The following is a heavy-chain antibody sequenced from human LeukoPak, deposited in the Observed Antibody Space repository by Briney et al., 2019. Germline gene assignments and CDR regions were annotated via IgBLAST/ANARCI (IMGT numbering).Heavy chain of an antibody. CDR1: GGSIRSYY. CDR2: IYYSGST. Sequence: NTSETLSLTCTVPGGSIRSYYWSWIRQPPGKGLEWIGYIYYSGSTNYNPSLKSRVTISVDTSKNQFSLKLSSVTAADTAVYYCVRDKKDYYDSSGHYYFAFDIWGQGTMVNVSS. CDR3: VRDKKDYYDSSGHYYFAFDI. D-gene: IGHD3-22*01. V-gene: IGHV4-59*01. J-gene: IGHJ3*02.